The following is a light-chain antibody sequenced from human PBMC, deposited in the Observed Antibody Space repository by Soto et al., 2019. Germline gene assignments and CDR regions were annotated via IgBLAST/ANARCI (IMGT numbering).Light chain of an antibody. Sequence: EIFMTHAPATLSVSPLERATLSCRASQSVSSNLAWYHQNPGQAPRLLIYGASTRATGIPARFSGSWSRTEFTLTISRLQSEDFAVYYCKQYNNWQLWTVRKGTXVDIK. CDR2: GAS. CDR1: QSVSSN. CDR3: KQYNNWQLWT. J-gene: IGKJ1*01. V-gene: IGKV3-15*01.